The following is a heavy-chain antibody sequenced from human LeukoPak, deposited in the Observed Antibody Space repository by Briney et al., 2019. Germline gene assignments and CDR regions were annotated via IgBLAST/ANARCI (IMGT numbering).Heavy chain of an antibody. CDR1: GFTFSSYS. J-gene: IGHJ3*02. Sequence: PGGSLRLSCAASGFTFSSYSMNWVRQAPGKGLEWVSSISSSSSYIYYADSVKGRFTISRDNAKNSLYLQMNSLRAEDTAVYYCARDRDSSGWFYDAFDIWGQGTMVTVSS. D-gene: IGHD6-19*01. CDR2: ISSSSSYI. V-gene: IGHV3-21*01. CDR3: ARDRDSSGWFYDAFDI.